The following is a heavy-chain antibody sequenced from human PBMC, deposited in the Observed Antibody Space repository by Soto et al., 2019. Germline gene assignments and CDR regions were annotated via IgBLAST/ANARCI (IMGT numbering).Heavy chain of an antibody. J-gene: IGHJ3*02. Sequence: SVKVSCEVSGYTFTGYYMHWVRQAPGQGLEWMGWINPNSGGTNYAQKFQGRVTMTRDTSISTAYMELSRLRSDDTAVYYCARDSGYDLFAFDIWGQGTMVTVSS. V-gene: IGHV1-2*02. CDR1: GYTFTGYY. D-gene: IGHD5-12*01. CDR2: INPNSGGT. CDR3: ARDSGYDLFAFDI.